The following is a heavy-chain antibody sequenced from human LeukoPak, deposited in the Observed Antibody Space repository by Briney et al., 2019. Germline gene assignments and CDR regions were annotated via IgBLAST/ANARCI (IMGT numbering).Heavy chain of an antibody. CDR3: ARGDGDYVFDY. CDR2: IYSGGST. Sequence: GGSLRLSCAASGFTVSSNYMSWVRQAPGKGLEWVSVIYSGGSTHYADSVKGRFTIPRDNSKNTLYLQMNSLRAEDTAVYYCARGDGDYVFDYWGQGTLVTVSS. J-gene: IGHJ4*02. CDR1: GFTVSSNY. D-gene: IGHD4-17*01. V-gene: IGHV3-66*01.